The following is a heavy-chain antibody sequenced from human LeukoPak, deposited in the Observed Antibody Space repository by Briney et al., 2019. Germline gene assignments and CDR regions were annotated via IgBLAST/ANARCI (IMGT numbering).Heavy chain of an antibody. Sequence: SETLSLTCTVSGGSISSGGYYWSWIRQHPGTGLEWIGYIYYSGSTYYNPSLKSRVTISVDTSKNQFSLKLSSVTAADTAVYYCARALGRLEYYFDYWGQGTLVTVSS. CDR3: ARALGRLEYYFDY. D-gene: IGHD3-22*01. V-gene: IGHV4-31*03. CDR1: GGSISSGGYY. J-gene: IGHJ4*02. CDR2: IYYSGST.